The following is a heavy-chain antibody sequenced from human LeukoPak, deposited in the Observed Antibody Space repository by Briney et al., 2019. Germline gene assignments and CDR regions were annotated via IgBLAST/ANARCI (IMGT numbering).Heavy chain of an antibody. D-gene: IGHD2-15*01. CDR3: ARSLDVVVHYYYYGMDV. Sequence: GGSLRLSCAASGFTFSSYWMHWVRQAPGKGLVWVSRINSDGSSTSYADSVKGRFTISRDNAKNTLYLQMNSLRAEDTAVYYCARSLDVVVHYYYYGMDVWGQGTTVTVSS. CDR2: INSDGSST. J-gene: IGHJ6*02. CDR1: GFTFSSYW. V-gene: IGHV3-74*01.